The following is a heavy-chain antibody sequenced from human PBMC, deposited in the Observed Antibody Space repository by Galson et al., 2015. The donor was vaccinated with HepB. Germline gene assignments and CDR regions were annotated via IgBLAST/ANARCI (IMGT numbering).Heavy chain of an antibody. J-gene: IGHJ5*02. D-gene: IGHD6-13*01. Sequence: SLRLSCAASGFIFRNYAMSWVRQAPGKGLEWVAVISYDGGNKYYADSVKGRFTISRDNSKNTLYLQMNSLRAEDTAVYYCARDRTEGIAIRGWFDPWGQGTLVTVSS. V-gene: IGHV3-30-3*01. CDR1: GFIFRNYA. CDR2: ISYDGGNK. CDR3: ARDRTEGIAIRGWFDP.